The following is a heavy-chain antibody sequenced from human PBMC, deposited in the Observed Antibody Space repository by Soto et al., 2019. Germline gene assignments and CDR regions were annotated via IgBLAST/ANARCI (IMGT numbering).Heavy chain of an antibody. D-gene: IGHD3-9*01. J-gene: IGHJ6*02. CDR1: GGSISSYY. CDR3: ARVGYYNPYYYYYYGMDV. CDR2: IYYSGST. V-gene: IGHV4-59*01. Sequence: SETLSLTCTVSGGSISSYYWSWIRQPPGKGLEWIGYIYYSGSTNYNPSLKSRVTISVDTSKNQFSLKLSSVTAADTAVYYCARVGYYNPYYYYYYGMDVWGQGTTVTVSS.